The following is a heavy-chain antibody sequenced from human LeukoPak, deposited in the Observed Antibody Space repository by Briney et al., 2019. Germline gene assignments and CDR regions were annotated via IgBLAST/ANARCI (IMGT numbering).Heavy chain of an antibody. CDR1: GISFRNYA. Sequence: GGSLRLSCAASGISFRNYAMSWVRQAPARGPEWVSSLRGNDETFYADSVKGRFTLSRNDSRNTVYLQLNNLRVEDTAIYYCARASWVSDPDAVRWGQGTQVTVSS. CDR2: LRGNDET. V-gene: IGHV3-23*01. CDR3: ARASWVSDPDAVR. D-gene: IGHD3-10*01. J-gene: IGHJ4*02.